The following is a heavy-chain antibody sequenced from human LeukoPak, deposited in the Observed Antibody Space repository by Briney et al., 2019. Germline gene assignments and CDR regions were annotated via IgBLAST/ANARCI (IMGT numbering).Heavy chain of an antibody. Sequence: GASVKVSCKASGYTFTGYYMHWVRQAPGRGLEWMGWINPNSGGTNYAQRFQGRVTMTRDTSISTAYMELSRLRSDDTAVYYCARDTHDYGDSENWGQGTLVTVSS. CDR1: GYTFTGYY. J-gene: IGHJ4*02. CDR2: INPNSGGT. V-gene: IGHV1-2*02. CDR3: ARDTHDYGDSEN. D-gene: IGHD4-17*01.